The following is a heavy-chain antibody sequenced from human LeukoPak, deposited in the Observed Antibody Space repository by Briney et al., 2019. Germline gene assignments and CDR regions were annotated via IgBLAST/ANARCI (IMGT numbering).Heavy chain of an antibody. D-gene: IGHD3-3*01. CDR2: INPNSGGT. CDR3: ARTLGSHEKLRFLEWSIPSSAWFDP. V-gene: IGHV1-2*02. J-gene: IGHJ5*02. CDR1: GYTFTGYY. Sequence: GASVKVSCKASGYTFTGYYMHWVRQAPGQGLEWMGWINPNSGGTNYAQKFQGRVTMTRDTSISTAYMELSRLRSDDTAVYYCARTLGSHEKLRFLEWSIPSSAWFDPWGQGTLVTVSS.